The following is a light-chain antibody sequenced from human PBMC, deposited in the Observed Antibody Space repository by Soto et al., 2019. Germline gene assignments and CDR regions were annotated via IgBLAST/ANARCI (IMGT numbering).Light chain of an antibody. J-gene: IGLJ1*01. V-gene: IGLV1-47*01. CDR2: RNN. CDR1: SGTNY. Sequence: QSVLTQSPSVSGTPGQTVTISCSGSSGTNYVYWYQQLPGTAPKLLIYRNNQRPSGVPDRFSGSKSGTSASLAISGLRSEDEADYYCAAWDDSLSGFYVFGTGTKLTVL. CDR3: AAWDDSLSGFYV.